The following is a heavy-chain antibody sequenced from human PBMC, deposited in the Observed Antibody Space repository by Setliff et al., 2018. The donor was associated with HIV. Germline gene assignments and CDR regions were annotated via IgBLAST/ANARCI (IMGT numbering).Heavy chain of an antibody. CDR3: AKTSPKDGYSSDF. CDR1: GYSFSSYA. J-gene: IGHJ4*02. D-gene: IGHD4-4*01. CDR2: ISAYIGHT. Sequence: ASVKVSCKASGYSFSSYAISWVRQAPGQGLEWMGWISAYIGHTNYAQKFQDRVTMTTDTSTNTAYMELSSLGSDDTAVYYCAKTSPKDGYSSDFWGQGTPVTVSS. V-gene: IGHV1-18*01.